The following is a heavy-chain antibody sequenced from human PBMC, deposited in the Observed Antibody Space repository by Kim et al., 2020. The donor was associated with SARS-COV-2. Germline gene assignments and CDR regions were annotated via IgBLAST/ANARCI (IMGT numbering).Heavy chain of an antibody. J-gene: IGHJ4*02. Sequence: SETLSLTCAVYGGSFSGYYWSWIRQPPGKGLEWIGEINHSGSTNYNPSLKSRVTISVDTSKNQFSLKLSSVTAADTAVYYCAREARHIVVVTAIRGFDYWGQGTLVTVSS. V-gene: IGHV4-34*01. CDR3: AREARHIVVVTAIRGFDY. CDR1: GGSFSGYY. D-gene: IGHD2-21*02. CDR2: INHSGST.